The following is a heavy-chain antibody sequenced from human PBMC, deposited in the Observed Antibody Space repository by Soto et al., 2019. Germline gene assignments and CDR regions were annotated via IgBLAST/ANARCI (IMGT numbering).Heavy chain of an antibody. V-gene: IGHV1-18*01. D-gene: IGHD1-1*01. J-gene: IGHJ4*02. CDR1: GYTFTSYG. Sequence: QVHLVQSGAEVKKPGASVKVSCKCSGYTFTSYGITWVRQAPGQGLEWMGWISAHNGNTDYAQKVQGRVTVTRDTSPSTAYMELRSLRSADTAVYYCARGRYGDYWGQGALVTVSS. CDR2: ISAHNGNT. CDR3: ARGRYGDY.